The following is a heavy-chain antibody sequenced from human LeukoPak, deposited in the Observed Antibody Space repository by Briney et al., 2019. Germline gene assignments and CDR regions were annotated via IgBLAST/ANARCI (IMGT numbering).Heavy chain of an antibody. CDR3: ARYCSSTSCYNNWFDP. CDR2: IYYSGST. V-gene: IGHV4-59*01. J-gene: IGHJ5*02. CDR1: GGSISSYY. Sequence: PSETLSLTCTVSGGSISSYYWSWIRQPPGKGLEWIGYIYYSGSTNYNPSLKSRVTIPVDTSKNQFSLKLSSVTAADTAVYYCARYCSSTSCYNNWFDPWGQGTLVTVSS. D-gene: IGHD2-2*01.